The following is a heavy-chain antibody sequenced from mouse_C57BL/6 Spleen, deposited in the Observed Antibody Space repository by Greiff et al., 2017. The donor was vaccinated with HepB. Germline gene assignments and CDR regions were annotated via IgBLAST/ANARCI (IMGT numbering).Heavy chain of an antibody. CDR2: IDPSDSYT. D-gene: IGHD2-3*01. CDR3: ARIYDGYLDY. J-gene: IGHJ2*01. V-gene: IGHV1-59*01. Sequence: QVQLQQPGAELVRPGTSVKLSCKASGYTFTSCWMHWVKQRPGQGLEWIGVIDPSDSYTNYNQKFKGKATLTVDTSSSTAYMQLSSLTSEDSAVYYCARIYDGYLDYWGQGTTLTVSS. CDR1: GYTFTSCW.